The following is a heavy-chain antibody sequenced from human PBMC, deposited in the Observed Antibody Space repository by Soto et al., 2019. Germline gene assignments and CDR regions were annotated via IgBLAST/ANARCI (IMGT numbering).Heavy chain of an antibody. CDR2: ISSSSSYI. D-gene: IGHD6-13*01. CDR3: ARGALSSSWYFDY. J-gene: IGHJ4*02. V-gene: IGHV3-21*01. Sequence: GGSLRLSCAASGFTFSSYSMNWVRQAPGKGLEWVSSISSSSSYIYYADSVKGRFTISRDNAKNSLYLQMNSLRAEDTALYYCARGALSSSWYFDYWGQGTLVTVSS. CDR1: GFTFSSYS.